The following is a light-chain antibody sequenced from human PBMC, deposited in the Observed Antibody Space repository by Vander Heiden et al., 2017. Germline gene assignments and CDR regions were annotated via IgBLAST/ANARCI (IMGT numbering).Light chain of an antibody. V-gene: IGLV2-14*01. J-gene: IGLJ2*01. CDR2: DVS. Sequence: QSALPQPASVSGSPGQSLTNYCTGTHSDVGGYNDVSWYQQHPGKAPKLSIYDVSNRPSGVSNRFSGSKSGNTASLTISGLQAEEEADYYCSSYTSSSTPVVFGGGTKLTVL. CDR1: HSDVGGYND. CDR3: SSYTSSSTPVV.